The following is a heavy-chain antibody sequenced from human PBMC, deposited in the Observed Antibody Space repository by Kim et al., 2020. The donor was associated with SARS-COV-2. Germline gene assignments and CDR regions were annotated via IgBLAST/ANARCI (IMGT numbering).Heavy chain of an antibody. V-gene: IGHV3-33*06. CDR3: AKSTDYDSSGYYYYFDY. D-gene: IGHD3-22*01. J-gene: IGHJ4*02. Sequence: KGRITISRDNSKNTLYLQMNSRRVEDTAVYYCAKSTDYDSSGYYYYFDYWGQGTLVTVSS.